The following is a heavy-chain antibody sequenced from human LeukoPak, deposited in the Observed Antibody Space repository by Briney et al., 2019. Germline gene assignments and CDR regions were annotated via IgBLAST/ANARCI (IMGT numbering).Heavy chain of an antibody. CDR1: GYSISSGYY. Sequence: PSETLSLTCTVSGYSISSGYYWGWIRQPPGKGLEWIGTIYHSGSTYYNPSLKSRVTISVDTSKNQFSLKLSSVTAADTAVYYCARGSYSRAFDIWGQGTMVTVSS. CDR3: ARGSYSRAFDI. CDR2: IYHSGST. J-gene: IGHJ3*02. D-gene: IGHD1-26*01. V-gene: IGHV4-38-2*02.